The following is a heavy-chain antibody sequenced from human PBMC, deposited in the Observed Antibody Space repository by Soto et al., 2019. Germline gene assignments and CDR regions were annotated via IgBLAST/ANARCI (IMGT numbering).Heavy chain of an antibody. Sequence: QVQLVQSGAEVKKPGSSVKVSCMASGGTFSSYAISWVRQAPGQGLEWMGGIIPISDTTNYAQKFQGRVTITADESTSTAYMELSSLRSVDTAVYYCARSQGSSTSLEIYYYYYYGMDVWGQGTTVTVSS. CDR3: ARSQGSSTSLEIYYYYYYGMDV. CDR2: IIPISDTT. V-gene: IGHV1-69*01. CDR1: GGTFSSYA. D-gene: IGHD2-2*01. J-gene: IGHJ6*02.